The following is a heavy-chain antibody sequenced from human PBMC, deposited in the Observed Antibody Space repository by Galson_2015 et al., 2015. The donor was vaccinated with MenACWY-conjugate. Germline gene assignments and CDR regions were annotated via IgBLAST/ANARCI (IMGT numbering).Heavy chain of an antibody. CDR3: ARNYYDGSGYFY. V-gene: IGHV4-4*08. CDR2: ISDTGST. Sequence: ETLSRACTDSGGSISGYYWSWIRQPPGKGLEWIGKISDTGSTHYNPSLKSRLTISVDTSKNHQSLRRSSVTAADTAVYYCARNYYDGSGYFYWGQGTLVTVSP. D-gene: IGHD3-22*01. J-gene: IGHJ4*02. CDR1: GGSISGYY.